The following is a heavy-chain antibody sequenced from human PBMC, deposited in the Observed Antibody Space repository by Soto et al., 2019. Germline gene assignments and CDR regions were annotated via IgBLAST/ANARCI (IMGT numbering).Heavy chain of an antibody. CDR2: IIPIFGTA. V-gene: IGHV1-69*01. J-gene: IGHJ4*02. CDR3: ARDGGRHSGGMDY. CDR1: GGTFSSYS. Sequence: QVQLVQSGAEVKKPWSSVKVSCKASGGTFSSYSINWVRQAPGQGLEWMGEIIPIFGTANYAQKFQGRVTITADESTSTAYMELSSLRSEDTAVYYCARDGGRHSGGMDYWGQGNLVTVYS. D-gene: IGHD1-26*01.